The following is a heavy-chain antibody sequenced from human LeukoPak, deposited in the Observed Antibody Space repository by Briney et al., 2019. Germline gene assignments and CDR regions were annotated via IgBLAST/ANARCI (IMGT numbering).Heavy chain of an antibody. CDR2: ISATSSYM. J-gene: IGHJ5*02. Sequence: PGGSLRLSCVAYGFNFRDYSMNWVRQAPGKGLDWVSGISATSSYMYYGDSVKGRFTVSRDNAKNSLYLQMESLRVEDTAVYYCARDLHYYGSGPWGQGTLVTVSS. CDR1: GFNFRDYS. D-gene: IGHD3-10*01. CDR3: ARDLHYYGSGP. V-gene: IGHV3-21*01.